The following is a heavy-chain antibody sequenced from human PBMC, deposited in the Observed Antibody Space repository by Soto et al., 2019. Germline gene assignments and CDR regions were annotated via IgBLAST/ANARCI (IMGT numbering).Heavy chain of an antibody. J-gene: IGHJ6*02. CDR1: GGTFSSYA. CDR2: IIPIFGTA. D-gene: IGHD6-13*01. Sequence: RASVKVSCKASGGTFSSYAISWVRQAPGQGLEWMGGIIPIFGTANYAQKFQGRVTITADESTSTAYMELSSLRSEDTAVYYCAREAAAAGTLLPYYGMDVWGQGTTVTVSS. V-gene: IGHV1-69*13. CDR3: AREAAAAGTLLPYYGMDV.